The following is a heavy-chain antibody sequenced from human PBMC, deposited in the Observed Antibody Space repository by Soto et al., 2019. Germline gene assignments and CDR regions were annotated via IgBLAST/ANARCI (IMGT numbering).Heavy chain of an antibody. Sequence: ASVKVSCKASGYTFTSYGISWVRQAPGQGLEWMGWISAYNGNTNYAQKLQGRVTMTTDTSTSTAYMELRSLRSDDTAVYYCARRSHSSSWWGGGYYGMDVWGQGTTVTVSS. CDR1: GYTFTSYG. J-gene: IGHJ6*02. CDR2: ISAYNGNT. CDR3: ARRSHSSSWWGGGYYGMDV. D-gene: IGHD6-13*01. V-gene: IGHV1-18*01.